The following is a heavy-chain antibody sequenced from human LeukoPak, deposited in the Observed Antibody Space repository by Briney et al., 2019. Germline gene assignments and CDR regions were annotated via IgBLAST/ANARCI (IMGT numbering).Heavy chain of an antibody. V-gene: IGHV1-46*01. Sequence: ASVKVSCKASGYTFTSYYMHWVRQAPGQGLEWMGIINPSGGSTSYAQKFQGRVTMTRDTSTSTVYMELSSLRSEATAVYYCARRAYDFWSGYYNYFDFWGQGTLVTVSS. D-gene: IGHD3-3*01. J-gene: IGHJ4*02. CDR2: INPSGGST. CDR3: ARRAYDFWSGYYNYFDF. CDR1: GYTFTSYY.